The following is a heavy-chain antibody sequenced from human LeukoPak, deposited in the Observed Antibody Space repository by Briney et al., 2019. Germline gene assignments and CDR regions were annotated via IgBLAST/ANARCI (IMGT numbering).Heavy chain of an antibody. J-gene: IGHJ4*02. Sequence: SETLSLTCTVSGGSISSYYWSWIRQPPGKGLEWIGYIYYSGSTNYNPSLKSRVTISVDTSKNQFSLKLSSVTAADTAVYYCARVIAVAGHYFDYWGQGTLVTVSS. CDR3: ARVIAVAGHYFDY. CDR2: IYYSGST. V-gene: IGHV4-59*01. CDR1: GGSISSYY. D-gene: IGHD6-19*01.